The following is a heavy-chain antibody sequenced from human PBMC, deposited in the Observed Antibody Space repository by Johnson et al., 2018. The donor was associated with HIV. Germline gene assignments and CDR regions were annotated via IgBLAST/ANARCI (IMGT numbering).Heavy chain of an antibody. V-gene: IGHV3-30-3*01. CDR1: GFTFSSYA. CDR3: AREYYDSSGYYYGGVSAFDI. Sequence: QVQLVESGGGLVKPGGSLRLSCAASGFTFSSYAMHWVRQAPGKGLEWVAVISYDGSNKYYADSVKGRFTISRDNSKNTLYLQMNSLRAEDTAVYYCAREYYDSSGYYYGGVSAFDIWGQGTMVTVSS. CDR2: ISYDGSNK. J-gene: IGHJ3*02. D-gene: IGHD3-22*01.